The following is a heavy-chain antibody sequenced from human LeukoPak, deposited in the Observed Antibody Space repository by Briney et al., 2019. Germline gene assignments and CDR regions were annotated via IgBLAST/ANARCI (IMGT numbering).Heavy chain of an antibody. V-gene: IGHV3-21*01. D-gene: IGHD2-8*01. J-gene: IGHJ5*02. CDR2: ISSSSSYI. Sequence: TSGGSLRLSCAASGFTFSSYSMNWVRQAPGKGLEWVSSISSSSSYIYYADSVKGRFTISRDNSENTLYLQMNSLRAEDTAVYYCARGRGYCTNGVCHGYGFDPWGQGTLVTVSS. CDR1: GFTFSSYS. CDR3: ARGRGYCTNGVCHGYGFDP.